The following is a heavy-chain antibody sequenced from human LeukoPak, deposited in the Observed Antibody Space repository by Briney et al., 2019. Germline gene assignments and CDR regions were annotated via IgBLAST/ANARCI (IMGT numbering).Heavy chain of an antibody. J-gene: IGHJ1*01. CDR2: IIPILGIA. Sequence: PGASVKVSCKASGGTLSSYAISWVRQAPGQGLEWMGRIIPILGIANYAQKFQGRVTITADKSTSTAYMELSSLRSEDTAVYYCARRKYYYDSSGYPAEYFQHWGQGTLVTVSS. D-gene: IGHD3-22*01. CDR1: GGTLSSYA. V-gene: IGHV1-69*04. CDR3: ARRKYYYDSSGYPAEYFQH.